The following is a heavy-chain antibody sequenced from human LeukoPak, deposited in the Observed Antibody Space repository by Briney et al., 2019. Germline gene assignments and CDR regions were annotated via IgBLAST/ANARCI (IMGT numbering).Heavy chain of an antibody. D-gene: IGHD3-22*01. CDR1: GYTFTSYD. V-gene: IGHV1-8*01. CDR3: ARGVTMTPSGFDP. Sequence: ASVKVSCKASGYTFTSYDINWVRRATGQGLEWMGWMNPNSGNTGYAQKFQGRVTMTRNTSMSTAYMELSSLRSEDTAVYYCARGVTMTPSGFDPWGQGTLVTVSS. J-gene: IGHJ5*02. CDR2: MNPNSGNT.